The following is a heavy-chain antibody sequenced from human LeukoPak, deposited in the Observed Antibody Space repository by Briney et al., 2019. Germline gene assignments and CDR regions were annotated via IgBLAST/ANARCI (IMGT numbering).Heavy chain of an antibody. J-gene: IGHJ5*02. CDR1: GFTFSSYA. V-gene: IGHV3-23*01. CDR3: AKVRVVAAIADIWWFDP. CDR2: ISGSGGST. D-gene: IGHD2-15*01. Sequence: GGSLGLSCAASGFTFSSYAMSWVRQAPGKGLEWVSAISGSGGSTYYADSVKGRFTISRDNSKNTLYLQMNSLRAEDTAVYYCAKVRVVAAIADIWWFDPWGQGTLVTVSS.